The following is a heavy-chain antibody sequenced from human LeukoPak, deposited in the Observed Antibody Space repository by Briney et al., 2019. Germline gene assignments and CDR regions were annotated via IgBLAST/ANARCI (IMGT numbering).Heavy chain of an antibody. J-gene: IGHJ4*02. CDR3: ARLSGSAVAGSFDY. Sequence: PGGSLRLSCAASGFTFSSYWMSWVRQAPGKGLEWVANIKQDGSEKYYVDSVEGRFTISRDNAKNSLYLQMNSLRAEDTAVYYCARLSGSAVAGSFDYWGQGTLVTVSS. CDR2: IKQDGSEK. D-gene: IGHD6-19*01. V-gene: IGHV3-7*03. CDR1: GFTFSSYW.